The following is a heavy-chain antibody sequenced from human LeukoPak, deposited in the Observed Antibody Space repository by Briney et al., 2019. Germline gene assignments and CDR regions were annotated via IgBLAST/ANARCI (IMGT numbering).Heavy chain of an antibody. CDR1: PGSIISYN. Sequence: SETPSLTCTHSPGSIISYNWSWIPQRPGRGLEKSGRIYARGVANYTTSLKCRVTISVDKSKNQFHMRLNSVTAADTAVYYCARAAGHSYGHHLDYWGQGTLVTVSS. CDR2: IYARGVA. CDR3: ARAAGHSYGHHLDY. D-gene: IGHD5-18*01. J-gene: IGHJ4*02. V-gene: IGHV4-4*07.